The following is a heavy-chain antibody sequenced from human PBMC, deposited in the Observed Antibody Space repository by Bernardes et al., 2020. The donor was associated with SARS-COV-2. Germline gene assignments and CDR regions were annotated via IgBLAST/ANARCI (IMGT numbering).Heavy chain of an antibody. J-gene: IGHJ6*03. V-gene: IGHV4-59*08. D-gene: IGHD3-10*02. CDR2: IYYSGST. Sequence: SETLSLTCTVSGGSISSYYWSWIRQPPGKGLEWIGYIYYSGSTNYNPSLKSRVTISVDTSKNQFSLKLSSVTAADTAVYYCARYVRWGDYMDVWGKGTTVTVSS. CDR1: GGSISSYY. CDR3: ARYVRWGDYMDV.